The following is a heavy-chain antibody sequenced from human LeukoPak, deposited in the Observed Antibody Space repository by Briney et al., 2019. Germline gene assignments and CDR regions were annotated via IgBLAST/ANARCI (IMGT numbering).Heavy chain of an antibody. CDR1: GYTLTELS. J-gene: IGHJ5*02. CDR2: FDPEDGET. CDR3: TRGFITDTAQNWFDP. D-gene: IGHD5-18*01. Sequence: GASVKVSCKVSGYTLTELSMHWVRQAPGKGLEWMGGFDPEDGETIYAQKFQGRVTMTRNTSISTAYMELSSLRSEDTAVYYCTRGFITDTAQNWFDPWGQGTLVTVSS. V-gene: IGHV1-24*01.